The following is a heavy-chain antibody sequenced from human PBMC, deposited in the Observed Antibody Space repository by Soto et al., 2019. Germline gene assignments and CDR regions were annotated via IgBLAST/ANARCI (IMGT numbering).Heavy chain of an antibody. CDR1: GYTFTSYG. CDR2: ISAYNGNT. V-gene: IGHV1-18*04. Sequence: ASVKVSCKASGYTFTSYGISWVRQAPGQGLEWMGWISAYNGNTNYAQKLQGRVTMTTDTSTSTAYMELRSLRSDDTAVYYCARDVAAVDADWFDPWGQGTLVTVSS. CDR3: ARDVAAVDADWFDP. D-gene: IGHD6-19*01. J-gene: IGHJ5*02.